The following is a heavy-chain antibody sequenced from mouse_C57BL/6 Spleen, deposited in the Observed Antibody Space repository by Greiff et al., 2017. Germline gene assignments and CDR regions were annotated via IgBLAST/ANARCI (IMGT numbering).Heavy chain of an antibody. V-gene: IGHV14-4*01. J-gene: IGHJ2*01. CDR3: TTWRDYGAPFDY. CDR2: IDPENGDT. D-gene: IGHD2-4*01. Sequence: VQLQQSGAELVRPGASVKLSCTASGFNIKDDYMHWVKQRPEQGLEWIGWIDPENGDTEYASKFQGKATITADTSSNTAYLQLSSLTSEDTAVYYCTTWRDYGAPFDYWGQGTTLTVSS. CDR1: GFNIKDDY.